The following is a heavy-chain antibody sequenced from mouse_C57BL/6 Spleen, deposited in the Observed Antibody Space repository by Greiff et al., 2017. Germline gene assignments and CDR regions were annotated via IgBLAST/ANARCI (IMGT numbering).Heavy chain of an antibody. V-gene: IGHV1-81*01. J-gene: IGHJ3*01. CDR1: GYTFTSYG. D-gene: IGHD2-4*01. CDR2: IYPRSGNT. CDR3: AREGNYDYDEFAY. Sequence: VQLQQSGAELARPGASVKLSCKASGYTFTSYGISWVKQRTGQGLEWIGEIYPRSGNTYYNEKFKGKATLTADKSSSTAYMELRSLTSEYSAVYFCAREGNYDYDEFAYWGQGTLVTVSS.